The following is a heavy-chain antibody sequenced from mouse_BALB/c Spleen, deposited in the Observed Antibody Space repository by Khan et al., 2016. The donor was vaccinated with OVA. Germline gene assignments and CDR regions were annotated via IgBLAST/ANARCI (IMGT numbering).Heavy chain of an antibody. Sequence: QVQLKESGAELARPGASVKMSCKASGYTFTSYTIHWIKLRPGQGLEWIGYINPSNGYTNYNQKFKDKATLTADKSSTTAYMQLSSLTTDDSAVYNGERDGGYYGNDGWFAYWGQGTLVTVSA. J-gene: IGHJ3*01. D-gene: IGHD2-14*01. V-gene: IGHV1-4*01. CDR1: GYTFTSYT. CDR2: INPSNGYT. CDR3: ERDGGYYGNDGWFAY.